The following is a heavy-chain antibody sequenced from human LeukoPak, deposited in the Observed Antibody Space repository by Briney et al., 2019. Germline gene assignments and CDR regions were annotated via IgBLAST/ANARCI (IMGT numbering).Heavy chain of an antibody. J-gene: IGHJ4*02. CDR1: GFTFSSSA. CDR2: ISARGIST. CDR3: AKSFDFSNGHSPILTPFDS. V-gene: IGHV3-23*01. Sequence: PGGCLRLSCAASGFTFSSSAMSWVRQAPGKGLEWVSSISARGISTYYADSVKGRFTISRDNSKNTLYLQMNSLRGDDIGVYYCAKSFDFSNGHSPILTPFDSWGQGTLVSVSS. D-gene: IGHD3-3*01.